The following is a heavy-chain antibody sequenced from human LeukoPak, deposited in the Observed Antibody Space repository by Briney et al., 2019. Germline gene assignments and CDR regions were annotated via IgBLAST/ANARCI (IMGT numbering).Heavy chain of an antibody. CDR1: GYTFTGYY. CDR3: ARGDYGDYPDY. Sequence: ASVKVSGKASGYTFTGYYMHWVRQAPGQGLEWMGWINPNSGGTSYAQKFQGWVTMTRDTSISTAYMELSRLRSDDTAVYYCARGDYGDYPDYWGQGTLVTVSS. J-gene: IGHJ4*02. D-gene: IGHD4-17*01. CDR2: INPNSGGT. V-gene: IGHV1-2*04.